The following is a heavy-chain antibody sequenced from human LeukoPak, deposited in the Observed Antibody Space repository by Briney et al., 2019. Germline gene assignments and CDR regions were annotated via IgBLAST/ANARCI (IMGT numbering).Heavy chain of an antibody. V-gene: IGHV4-34*01. J-gene: IGHJ4*02. Sequence: SETLSLTCAVYGGSFSGYYWSWIRQPPGKGLEWIGEINHSGSTNYNPSLKSRVTISVDTSKNQFSLKLSSVAAADTAVYYCARRANDYVWGSHRYTGRLDYWGQGTLVTVSS. CDR3: ARRANDYVWGSHRYTGRLDY. D-gene: IGHD3-16*02. CDR2: INHSGST. CDR1: GGSFSGYY.